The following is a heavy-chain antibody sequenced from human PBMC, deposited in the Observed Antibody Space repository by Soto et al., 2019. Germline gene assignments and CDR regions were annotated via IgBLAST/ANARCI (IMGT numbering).Heavy chain of an antibody. D-gene: IGHD2-21*01. V-gene: IGHV1-8*01. CDR2: MNPNTGNT. CDR1: GYTFTSYD. CDR3: ARLLASNYYYYGMDV. Sequence: QVQLVQSGAEVKKPGASVKVSCKASGYTFTSYDINWVRQATGQGLEWMGWMNPNTGNTGYAQKFQGRVTMTRNTSISTAYMELSSLRSEDTAVYYCARLLASNYYYYGMDVWGQGTTVTVSS. J-gene: IGHJ6*02.